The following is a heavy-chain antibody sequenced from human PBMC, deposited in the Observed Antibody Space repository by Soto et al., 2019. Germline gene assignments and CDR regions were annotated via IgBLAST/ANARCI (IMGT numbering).Heavy chain of an antibody. CDR1: GYTFTGYY. CDR2: INPNSGGT. CDR3: AREVNLEHYYYGMDV. D-gene: IGHD1-1*01. J-gene: IGHJ6*02. Sequence: ASVKVSCKASGYTFTGYYMHWVRQAPGQGLEWMGWINPNSGGTNYAQKFQGWVTMTRDTSISTAYMELSRLRSDDTAVYYCAREVNLEHYYYGMDVWGQGITVTVSS. V-gene: IGHV1-2*04.